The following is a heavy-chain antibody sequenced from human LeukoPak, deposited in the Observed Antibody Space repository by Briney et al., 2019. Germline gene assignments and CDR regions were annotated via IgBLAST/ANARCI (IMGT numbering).Heavy chain of an antibody. CDR1: GFTLSTFW. D-gene: IGHD5-18*01. CDR2: IKQDGSQT. CDR3: VRAGYTYGFDY. V-gene: IGHV3-7*04. Sequence: PGGALRHSRAASGFTLSTFWMTWVRQTPGKGLDWVGNIKQDGSQTDYVAAVKGRFTISRDNTMNSLFLQMISLRAEDTAVYYCVRAGYTYGFDYWGQGTLVTVSS. J-gene: IGHJ4*02.